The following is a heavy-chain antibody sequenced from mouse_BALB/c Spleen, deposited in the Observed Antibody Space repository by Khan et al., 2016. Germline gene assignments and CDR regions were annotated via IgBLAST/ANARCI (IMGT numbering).Heavy chain of an antibody. CDR2: ISYSDDT. J-gene: IGHJ2*01. V-gene: IGHV3-8*02. CDR1: GDSITSGY. Sequence: EVQLQESGPSLVKPSQTLSLTCSVTGDSITSGYWNWIRKFPGNKLEYMGYISYSDDTYYNPSLESRISTTREPSKTQYYLLLNSVTTEDTATYYCETHDGDYFDYWGQGTTLTVSS. CDR3: ETHDGDYFDY. D-gene: IGHD1-1*02.